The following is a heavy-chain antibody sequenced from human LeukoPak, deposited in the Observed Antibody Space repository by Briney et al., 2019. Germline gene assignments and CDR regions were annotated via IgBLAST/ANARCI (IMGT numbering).Heavy chain of an antibody. CDR2: ISGSGGST. Sequence: GGSLRLSCAASGFTFSSYGMSWVRQAPGKGLEWVSAISGSGGSTYYADSVKGRFTISRDNSKNTLYLQTNSLRAEDTAVYYCAKDDEPYYYGSGSPIDYWGQGTLVTVSS. D-gene: IGHD3-10*01. CDR3: AKDDEPYYYGSGSPIDY. J-gene: IGHJ4*02. V-gene: IGHV3-23*01. CDR1: GFTFSSYG.